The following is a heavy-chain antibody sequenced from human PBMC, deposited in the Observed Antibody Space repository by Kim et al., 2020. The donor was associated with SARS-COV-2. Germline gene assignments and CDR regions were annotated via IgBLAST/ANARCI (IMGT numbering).Heavy chain of an antibody. Sequence: GGSLRLSCAASGFTFSSYSMNWACQAPGKGLVWASYISSSSSIIYYADSVKGRFTISRDNAKNSLYLLMNSLRDEDTAVYYCASEPSSRYFDLWGRGT. J-gene: IGHJ2*01. V-gene: IGHV3-48*02. CDR3: ASEPSSRYFDL. CDR2: ISSSSSII. D-gene: IGHD1-26*01. CDR1: GFTFSSYS.